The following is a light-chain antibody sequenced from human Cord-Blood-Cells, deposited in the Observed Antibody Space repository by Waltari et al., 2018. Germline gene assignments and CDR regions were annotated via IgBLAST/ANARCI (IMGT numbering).Light chain of an antibody. CDR3: AAWDDSLNGWV. V-gene: IGLV1-44*01. CDR1: SSYNGSNT. Sequence: SVLTQPPSESGTPGQRVTISCSGSSSYNGSNTVNWYQQLPGTAPKLLIYSNNQRPSGVPDRFSGSKSGTSASLAISGLQSEDEADYYFAAWDDSLNGWVFVGGTKLTV. J-gene: IGLJ3*02. CDR2: SNN.